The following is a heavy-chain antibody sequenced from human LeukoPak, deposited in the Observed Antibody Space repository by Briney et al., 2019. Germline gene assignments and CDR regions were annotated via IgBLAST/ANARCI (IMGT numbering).Heavy chain of an antibody. CDR3: ARMSYDSSGYYSDWFDP. CDR1: GYTFTSYD. D-gene: IGHD3-22*01. J-gene: IGHJ5*02. Sequence: GSSVKVSCKASGYTFTSYDINWVRQATGQGLEWMGWMNPNSGNTGYAQKFQGRVTMTRNTSISTAYMELSSLRSEDTAVYYCARMSYDSSGYYSDWFDPWGQGTLVTVSS. V-gene: IGHV1-8*01. CDR2: MNPNSGNT.